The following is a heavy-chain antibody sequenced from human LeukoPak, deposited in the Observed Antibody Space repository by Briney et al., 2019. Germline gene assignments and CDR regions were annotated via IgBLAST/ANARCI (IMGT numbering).Heavy chain of an antibody. CDR1: GLTFSSYW. CDR2: IKRDGSEK. CDR3: ARYGSWLYYFDY. V-gene: IGHV3-7*01. D-gene: IGHD4-17*01. J-gene: IGHJ4*02. Sequence: GGSLRLSCAASGLTFSSYWMRWVRQAPGKGLEWVANIKRDGSEKYYVDSVKGRFTISRDNAKNSLYLQMNSLRAEDTAVYYCARYGSWLYYFDYWGQGTLVTVSS.